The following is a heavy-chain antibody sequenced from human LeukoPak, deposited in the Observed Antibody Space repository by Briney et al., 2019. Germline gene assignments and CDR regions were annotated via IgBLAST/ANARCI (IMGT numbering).Heavy chain of an antibody. D-gene: IGHD2-21*01. J-gene: IGHJ4*02. CDR1: GFTFSSYA. CDR3: AKDTGVYCGGDCYSMTFDY. V-gene: IGHV3-23*01. CDR2: ISGSGGST. Sequence: GGSLRLXCAASGFTFSSYAMSWVRQAPGKGLEWVSAISGSGGSTYYADSVKGRFTISRDNSKNTLYLQMNSLRAEDTAVYYCAKDTGVYCGGDCYSMTFDYWGQGTLVTVSS.